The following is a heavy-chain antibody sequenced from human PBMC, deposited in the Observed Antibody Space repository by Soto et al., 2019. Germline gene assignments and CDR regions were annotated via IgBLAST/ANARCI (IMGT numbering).Heavy chain of an antibody. CDR3: ARGEITLLGGMDV. CDR1: GGSFRGYY. Sequence: QVRLQQSGAGLLKPSETLSLNCTVSGGSFRGYYWGWVRQPPGKGLEWIGEINHSGTSNYHPSLKSRVTISVATSKNQFSLTVNSVTPADTAVYYCARGEITLLGGMDVWGQGTTVTVSS. D-gene: IGHD3-10*01. J-gene: IGHJ6*02. V-gene: IGHV4-34*02. CDR2: INHSGTS.